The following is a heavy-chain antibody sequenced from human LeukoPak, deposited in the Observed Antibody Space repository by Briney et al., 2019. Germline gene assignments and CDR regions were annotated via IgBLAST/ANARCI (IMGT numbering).Heavy chain of an antibody. D-gene: IGHD6-13*01. CDR3: ARDLRRGSSSWYVSGGDY. J-gene: IGHJ4*02. CDR2: ISAYNGNT. CDR1: GYTFTTYY. V-gene: IGHV1-18*04. Sequence: GASVKVSCKASGYTFTTYYMHWVRQAPGQGLEWMGWISAYNGNTYYAQKLQGRVTMTTDTSTSTAYMELGSLRSDDTAVYYCARDLRRGSSSWYVSGGDYWGQGTLVTVSS.